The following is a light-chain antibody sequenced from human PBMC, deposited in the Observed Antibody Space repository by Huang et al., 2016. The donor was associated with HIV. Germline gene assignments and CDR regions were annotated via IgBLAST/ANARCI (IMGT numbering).Light chain of an antibody. J-gene: IGKJ3*01. Sequence: DIVMTQSPDSLAVSLGERATINCKSSQTILHDSDSRNYLAWYQHKPGQPPKLLIHWASIRKSGVPDRFIGSGAGTDFTLTISSLQAEDVAVYYCQQYYSSPFTFGPGTNVDI. CDR1: QTILHDSDSRNY. CDR2: WAS. CDR3: QQYYSSPFT. V-gene: IGKV4-1*01.